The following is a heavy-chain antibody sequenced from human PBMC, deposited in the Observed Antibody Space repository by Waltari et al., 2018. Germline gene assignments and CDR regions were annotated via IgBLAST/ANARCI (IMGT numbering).Heavy chain of an antibody. Sequence: QFQLHESGPGLVQPSGTLSLTCAVSGDSASNPYFWNWVLQPPGKGLEWIGQVHGSTGRTNYNPSFASRVTVSLDTYNNQFSLKLTYATAADTAVYYCARDRGRGLYLDTWGPGTLVTVSP. CDR1: GDSASNPYF. CDR2: VHGSTGRT. CDR3: ARDRGRGLYLDT. V-gene: IGHV4-4*02. D-gene: IGHD2-15*01. J-gene: IGHJ4*02.